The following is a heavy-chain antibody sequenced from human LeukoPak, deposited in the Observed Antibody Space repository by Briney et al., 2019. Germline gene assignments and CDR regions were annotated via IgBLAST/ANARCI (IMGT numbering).Heavy chain of an antibody. CDR2: IYYSGST. V-gene: IGHV4-39*01. CDR3: ARQRGNYGAFDI. D-gene: IGHD4-11*01. CDR1: GGSISSSSYY. J-gene: IGHJ3*02. Sequence: PSETLSLTCTVSGGSISSSSYYWGWIRQPPGKGLEWIGSIYYSGSTYYNPSLKSRVTISIDTSKNQFSLKLSSVTAADTAVYYCARQRGNYGAFDIWGQGTMVTVFS.